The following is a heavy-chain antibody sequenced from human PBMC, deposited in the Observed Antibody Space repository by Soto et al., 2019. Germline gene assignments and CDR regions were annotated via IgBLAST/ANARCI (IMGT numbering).Heavy chain of an antibody. V-gene: IGHV3-30*04. CDR3: ARDVYYYDSSGYYYYCYGMDV. J-gene: IGHJ6*02. Sequence: GGSLRLSCAASGFTFSSYAMHWVRQAPGKGLEWVAVISYDGSNKYYADSVKGRFTISRDNSKNTLYLQMNSLRAEDTAVYYCARDVYYYDSSGYYYYCYGMDVWGQGTTVTVSS. CDR2: ISYDGSNK. CDR1: GFTFSSYA. D-gene: IGHD3-22*01.